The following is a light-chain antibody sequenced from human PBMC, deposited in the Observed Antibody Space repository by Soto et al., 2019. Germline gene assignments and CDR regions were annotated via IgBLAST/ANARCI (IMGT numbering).Light chain of an antibody. CDR2: GAS. Sequence: EIVLTQSPGTLSLSPVERATLSCMASQSVSSSYLAWYQQKPGQAPRLLIYGASSRATGIPDRFSGSGSGTDFTLTISRLEPEDCAVYYCQQFGGSLTWTFGQGTKVDIK. CDR3: QQFGGSLTWT. J-gene: IGKJ1*01. CDR1: QSVSSSY. V-gene: IGKV3-20*01.